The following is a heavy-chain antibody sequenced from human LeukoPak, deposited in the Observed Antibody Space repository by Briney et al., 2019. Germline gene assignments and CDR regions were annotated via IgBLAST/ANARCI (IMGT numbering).Heavy chain of an antibody. CDR3: VRDSEGVTGTTSWFDP. D-gene: IGHD1-7*01. CDR2: ISTSSSYI. J-gene: IGHJ5*02. CDR1: GFTFSSYS. V-gene: IGHV3-21*01. Sequence: GGSLRLSCAASGFTFSSYSMNWVRQAPGKGLEWVSSISTSSSYIYYADSVKGRFTISRDNARNSLYLQMNSLRAEDTAVYYCVRDSEGVTGTTSWFDPWGQGTLVTVSS.